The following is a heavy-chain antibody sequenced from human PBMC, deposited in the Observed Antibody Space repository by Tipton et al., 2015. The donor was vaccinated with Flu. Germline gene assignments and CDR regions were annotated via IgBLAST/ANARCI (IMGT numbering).Heavy chain of an antibody. J-gene: IGHJ3*01. CDR3: TRGYSAAHDV. Sequence: SLRLSCTASGFTFSGYWMNWVRQAPGKGLEWVTNMNHDGSEIHYVDSVKGRFTISRDNAKNSLYLQMNSPRVEDTAEYYCTRGYSAAHDVWGQGTMVAVSS. CDR2: MNHDGSEI. D-gene: IGHD3-22*01. CDR1: GFTFSGYW. V-gene: IGHV3-7*01.